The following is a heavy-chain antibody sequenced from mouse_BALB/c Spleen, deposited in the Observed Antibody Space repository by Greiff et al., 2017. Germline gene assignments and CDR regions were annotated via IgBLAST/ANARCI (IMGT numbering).Heavy chain of an antibody. CDR1: GYTFTSYW. J-gene: IGHJ3*01. CDR3: ARFRYDYDRGFAY. D-gene: IGHD2-4*01. V-gene: IGHV1-7*01. CDR2: INPSTGYT. Sequence: VQLQESGAELAKPGASVKMSCKASGYTFTSYWMHWVKQRPGQGLEWIGYINPSTGYTEYNQKFKDKATLTADKSSSTAYMQLSSLTSEDSAVYYCARFRYDYDRGFAYWGQGTLVTVSA.